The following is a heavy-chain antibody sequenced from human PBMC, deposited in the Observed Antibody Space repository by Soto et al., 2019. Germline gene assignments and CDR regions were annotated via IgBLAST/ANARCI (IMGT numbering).Heavy chain of an antibody. CDR3: AKKDPWFVS. V-gene: IGHV3-23*01. Sequence: GGSLRLSCAASEFTFKNYVMSWVRQAPGKGLEWVSAITYSGASTYYADSVKGRFTISRDNSKSTLYLQMNSLRAEDTAVYYCAKKDPWFVSWGQGTLVTVSS. CDR1: EFTFKNYV. J-gene: IGHJ5*01. CDR2: ITYSGAST.